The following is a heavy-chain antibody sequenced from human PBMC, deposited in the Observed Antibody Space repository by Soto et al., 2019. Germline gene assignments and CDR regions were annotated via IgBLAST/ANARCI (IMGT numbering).Heavy chain of an antibody. D-gene: IGHD5-18*01. CDR3: AKANVDTAMSNYYYYGMDV. CDR2: IYHSGST. Sequence: SETLSLTCAVSGGSISSGGYSWSWIRQPPGKGLEWIGYIYHSGSTYYNPSLKSRVTISVDTSKNQFSLKLSSVTAADTAVYYCAKANVDTAMSNYYYYGMDVWGQGTTVTVSS. V-gene: IGHV4-30-2*05. CDR1: GGSISSGGYS. J-gene: IGHJ6*02.